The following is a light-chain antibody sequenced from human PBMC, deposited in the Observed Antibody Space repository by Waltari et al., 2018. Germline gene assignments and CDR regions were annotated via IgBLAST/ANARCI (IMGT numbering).Light chain of an antibody. J-gene: IGLJ3*02. CDR1: SSDVGGYNY. CDR2: EVG. V-gene: IGLV2-14*01. CDR3: SSYTSSSTGV. Sequence: QSALTQPASVSGSPGQSITISCTGTSSDVGGYNYVPWYQHHPGKAPKLMIYEVGNRPSGVSKRFSGSKAGNTASLTISGLQAEDEADYYCSSYTSSSTGVFGGGTKLTVL.